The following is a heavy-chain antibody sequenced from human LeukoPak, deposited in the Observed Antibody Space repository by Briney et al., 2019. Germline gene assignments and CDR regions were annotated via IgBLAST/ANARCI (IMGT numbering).Heavy chain of an antibody. CDR1: GYTFTSYA. J-gene: IGHJ5*02. V-gene: IGHV1-3*01. CDR2: ISAGNGNT. Sequence: ASVKVSCKASGYTFTSYAIHWVRQAPGQRLEWMGWISAGNGNTKYSQKFQGRVTITRDTSASTAYMELSSLRSEDTAVYYCAGSGHPDSNWFDPWGQGTLVTVSS. CDR3: AGSGHPDSNWFDP.